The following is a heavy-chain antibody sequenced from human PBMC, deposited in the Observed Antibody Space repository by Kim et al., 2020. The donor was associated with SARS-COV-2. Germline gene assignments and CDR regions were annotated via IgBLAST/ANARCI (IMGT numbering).Heavy chain of an antibody. CDR1: GFTFSDYY. D-gene: IGHD2-15*01. J-gene: IGHJ6*02. Sequence: GGSLRLSCAASGFTFSDYYMSWIRQAPGKGLEWVSYISSSSSYTNYADSVKGRFTISRDNAKNSLYLQMNSLRAEDTAVYYCARDVGQLLLGYYYYYGMDVWGQGTTVTVSS. V-gene: IGHV3-11*06. CDR2: ISSSSSYT. CDR3: ARDVGQLLLGYYYYYGMDV.